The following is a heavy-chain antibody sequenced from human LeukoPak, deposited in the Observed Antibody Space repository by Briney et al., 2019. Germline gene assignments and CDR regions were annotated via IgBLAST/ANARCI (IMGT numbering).Heavy chain of an antibody. Sequence: GGSLSLSWSAYGLSFSGSCMKWVSQAPGKGLEWVSYISSDSGTTHYADSVKGRFIISRDNAKNSLYLQMNSLRDEDTAVYYCARESRYCFDYWGQGTLVTVSS. CDR2: ISSDSGTT. J-gene: IGHJ4*02. CDR3: ARESRYCFDY. CDR1: GLSFSGSC. V-gene: IGHV3-48*02.